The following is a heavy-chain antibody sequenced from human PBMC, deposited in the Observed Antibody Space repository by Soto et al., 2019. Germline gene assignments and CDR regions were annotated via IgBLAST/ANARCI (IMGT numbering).Heavy chain of an antibody. V-gene: IGHV4-39*01. D-gene: IGHD2-21*02. J-gene: IGHJ4*02. CDR1: GDSISSRSYY. CDR3: ARQRTSVVTQAYFGV. Sequence: PSETLSLTCTVTGDSISSRSYYWGWIRQPPGKGLEWIGSIYYSGSTYNNPSLRSRVSMSIDTSKDQFSLKLKSVTAADTALYFCARQRTSVVTQAYFGVWGRGSLVTVSS. CDR2: IYYSGST.